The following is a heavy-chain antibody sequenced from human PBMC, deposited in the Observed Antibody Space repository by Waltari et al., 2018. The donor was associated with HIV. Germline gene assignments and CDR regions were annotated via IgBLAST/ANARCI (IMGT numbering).Heavy chain of an antibody. D-gene: IGHD2-2*01. CDR2: INTKTGNP. V-gene: IGHV7-4-1*02. J-gene: IGHJ5*02. CDR1: GYIFTTYA. CDR3: AKTYCSSSTCIKGIDGNWFDP. Sequence: QVQLVQSGSELKKPGASVKVSCKASGYIFTTYAMNWVRQAPGQGLEGMGWINTKTGNPTYAQGFTGRFLFSLDTSVSTAYLQISSLKTEDTAVYYCAKTYCSSSTCIKGIDGNWFDPWGQGTLVTVSS.